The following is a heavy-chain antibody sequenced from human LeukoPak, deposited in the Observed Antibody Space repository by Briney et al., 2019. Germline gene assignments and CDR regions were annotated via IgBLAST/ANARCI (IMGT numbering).Heavy chain of an antibody. Sequence: GGSLRLSCAASGFTFSSYGMHWVRQAPGKGLEWVAVIWYDGSNKYYADSVKGRFTISRDNSKNTLYLQMNSLRAEDTAVYYCARSSFAYYDFWSGYDGDYWGQGTLVTVSS. D-gene: IGHD3-3*01. CDR3: ARSSFAYYDFWSGYDGDY. CDR1: GFTFSSYG. V-gene: IGHV3-33*01. J-gene: IGHJ4*02. CDR2: IWYDGSNK.